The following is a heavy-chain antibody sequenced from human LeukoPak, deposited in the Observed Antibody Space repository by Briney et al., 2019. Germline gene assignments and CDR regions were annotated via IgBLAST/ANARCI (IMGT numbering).Heavy chain of an antibody. J-gene: IGHJ6*03. CDR1: GYTFTSYD. Sequence: ASVKVPCKAYGYTFTSYDINWVRQATGHGLEWMGWMNPNSGNTGYAQKFQGRVTITRNTSISTAYMELSSLRSEDTAVYYCARGGARYYYYYYMDVWGKGTTVTVSS. CDR3: ARGGARYYYYYYMDV. D-gene: IGHD1-26*01. CDR2: MNPNSGNT. V-gene: IGHV1-8*03.